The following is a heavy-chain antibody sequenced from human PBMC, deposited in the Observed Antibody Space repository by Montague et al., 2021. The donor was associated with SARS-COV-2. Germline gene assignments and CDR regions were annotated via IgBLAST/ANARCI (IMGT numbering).Heavy chain of an antibody. D-gene: IGHD4-23*01. CDR2: IGTSGDT. CDR1: GFTFSSYD. V-gene: IGHV3-13*01. J-gene: IGHJ6*02. Sequence: SLRLSCAASGFTFSSYDMHWVRQATGKGLEWVSAIGTSGDTYYVGSVKGRFTISRENAKNSLYLQMNSLRVGDTAAYYCARGDQLRGYYYGMDVWGQGTTVTVSS. CDR3: ARGDQLRGYYYGMDV.